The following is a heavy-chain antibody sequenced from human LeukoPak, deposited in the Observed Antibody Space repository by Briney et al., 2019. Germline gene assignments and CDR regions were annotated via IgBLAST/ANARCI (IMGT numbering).Heavy chain of an antibody. CDR3: ARDRYYYDSSGGRHFDY. Sequence: SETLSLTCTVSGGSISSGSYYWSWIRQPPGKGLEWIGYIYYSGSTNYNPSLKSRVTISVDTSKNQFSLKLSSVTAADTAVYYCARDRYYYDSSGGRHFDYWGQGTLVTVSS. V-gene: IGHV4-61*01. J-gene: IGHJ4*02. CDR1: GGSISSGSYY. D-gene: IGHD3-22*01. CDR2: IYYSGST.